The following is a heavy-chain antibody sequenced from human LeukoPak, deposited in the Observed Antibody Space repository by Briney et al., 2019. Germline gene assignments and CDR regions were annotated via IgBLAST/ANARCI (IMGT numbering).Heavy chain of an antibody. Sequence: PSQTLSLTCTVSGGSISSGDYYWSWIRQPPGKGLEWIGYIYYSGSTYYNPSLKGRVTISVDTSKNQFSLKLSSVTAADTAVYYCARDLASGGSSNWGQGTLVTVSS. J-gene: IGHJ4*02. CDR1: GGSISSGDYY. CDR2: IYYSGST. V-gene: IGHV4-30-4*01. CDR3: ARDLASGGSSN. D-gene: IGHD2-15*01.